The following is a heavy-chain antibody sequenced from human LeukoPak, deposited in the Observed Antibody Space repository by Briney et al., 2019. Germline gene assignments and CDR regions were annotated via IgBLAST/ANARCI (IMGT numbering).Heavy chain of an antibody. CDR2: ISGDGGST. J-gene: IGHJ4*02. V-gene: IGHV3-43*02. Sequence: PGGSLRLSCAVSGFTFNDYAMNWVRQAPGKGLEWVSFISGDGGSTYYADSVKGRFTISRDNIKNSLYLQMNSLRLGDTALYYCATDCSGNRCYSLWGQGTLVTVSS. CDR3: ATDCSGNRCYSL. CDR1: GFTFNDYA. D-gene: IGHD2-15*01.